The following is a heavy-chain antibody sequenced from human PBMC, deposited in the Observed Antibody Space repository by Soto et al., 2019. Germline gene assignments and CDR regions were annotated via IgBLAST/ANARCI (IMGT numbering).Heavy chain of an antibody. V-gene: IGHV3-73*01. CDR3: TRRHCSGGGCYSDFDF. CDR1: GFTLSGFY. CDR2: IKTKVESYAT. Sequence: GGSLRLSCAASGFTLSGFYVHWVRQAAGEGLEWVARIKTKVESYATEYAASVKGRFSISRDDSKNTAYLEMNSLKTEDTAVYYCTRRHCSGGGCYSDFDFWGQGSLVTVSS. D-gene: IGHD2-15*01. J-gene: IGHJ4*02.